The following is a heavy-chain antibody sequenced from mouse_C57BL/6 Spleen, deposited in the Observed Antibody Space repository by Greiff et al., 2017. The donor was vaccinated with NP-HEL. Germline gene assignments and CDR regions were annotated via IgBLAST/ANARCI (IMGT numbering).Heavy chain of an antibody. CDR1: GFTFSDYY. V-gene: IGHV5-12*01. J-gene: IGHJ4*01. CDR2: ISNGGGST. D-gene: IGHD3-1*01. Sequence: EVKLMESGGGLVQPGGSLKLSCAASGFTFSDYYMYWVRQTPEKRLEWVAYISNGGGSTYYPDTVKGRFTISRDNAKNTLYLQMSRLKSEDTAMYYCAGGSPYAMDYWGQGTSVTVSS. CDR3: AGGSPYAMDY.